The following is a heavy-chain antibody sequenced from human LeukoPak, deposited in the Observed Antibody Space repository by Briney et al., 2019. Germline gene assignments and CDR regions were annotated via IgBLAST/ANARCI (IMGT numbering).Heavy chain of an antibody. CDR2: IYYSGST. D-gene: IGHD1-1*01. CDR1: GGSISSSSYY. V-gene: IGHV4-39*07. J-gene: IGHJ4*02. CDR3: ARDRSGSPYTEFDY. Sequence: SETLSLTCTVSGGSISSSSYYWGWVRQPPGKGLEWIGSIYYSGSTYYNPSLKSRVTISVDTSKNQFSLKLSSVTAADTAVYYCARDRSGSPYTEFDYWGQGTLVTVSS.